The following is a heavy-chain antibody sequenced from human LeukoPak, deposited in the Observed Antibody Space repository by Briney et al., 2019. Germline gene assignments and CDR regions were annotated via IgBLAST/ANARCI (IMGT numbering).Heavy chain of an antibody. V-gene: IGHV4-31*03. CDR2: IYYSGST. CDR1: GGSINSGGYY. CDR3: ARDRLYCSSTSCYSSGMDV. J-gene: IGHJ6*02. Sequence: PSQTLSLTCTVSGGSINSGGYYWSWIRRHPGKGLEWIGYIYYSGSTYYNPSLKSRVTISVDTSKNQFSLKLSSVTAADTAVYYCARDRLYCSSTSCYSSGMDVWGQGTTVTVSS. D-gene: IGHD2-2*02.